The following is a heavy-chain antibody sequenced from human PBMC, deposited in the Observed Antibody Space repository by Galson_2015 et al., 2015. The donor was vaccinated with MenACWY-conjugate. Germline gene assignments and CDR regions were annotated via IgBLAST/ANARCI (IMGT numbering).Heavy chain of an antibody. D-gene: IGHD3-16*01. CDR1: GYPFSDYG. Sequence: SVKVSCKASGYPFSDYGLSWVRQAPGQGLEWMAWISSYNGLTNYAQNFRGRVTLTTDKSTSTVYMELTGLTSEDTAFYYCSKGAVPGTQGSEFDYWGQGTLVTVSS. V-gene: IGHV1-18*04. J-gene: IGHJ4*02. CDR3: SKGAVPGTQGSEFDY. CDR2: ISSYNGLT.